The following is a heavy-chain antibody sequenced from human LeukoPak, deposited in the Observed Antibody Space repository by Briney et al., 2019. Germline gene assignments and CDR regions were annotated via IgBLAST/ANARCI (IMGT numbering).Heavy chain of an antibody. CDR3: AKGPAGTVGNYFDY. CDR1: GFTFGSYG. CDR2: IRYDGSNK. J-gene: IGHJ4*02. Sequence: GGSLRLSCAASGFTFGSYGMHWVRQAPGKGLEWVAFIRYDGSNKYYADSVKGRFTISRDNSKNTLYLQMNSLRAEDTAVYYCAKGPAGTVGNYFDYWGQGTLVTVSS. V-gene: IGHV3-30*02. D-gene: IGHD6-19*01.